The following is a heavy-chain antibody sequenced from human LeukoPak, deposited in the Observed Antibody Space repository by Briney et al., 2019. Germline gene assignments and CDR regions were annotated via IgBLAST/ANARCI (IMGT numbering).Heavy chain of an antibody. Sequence: PSETLSLTCAVYVGSFSGYYWTWIRQTPEKGLEWIGEINHSGSTNSNPSLKSRVTMSVDTSKNQFSLKLSSVTAADTAVYYCARELCTSGHCDAFDIWGQGTMVTVSA. CDR2: INHSGST. CDR1: VGSFSGYY. V-gene: IGHV4-34*01. CDR3: ARELCTSGHCDAFDI. D-gene: IGHD2-8*01. J-gene: IGHJ3*02.